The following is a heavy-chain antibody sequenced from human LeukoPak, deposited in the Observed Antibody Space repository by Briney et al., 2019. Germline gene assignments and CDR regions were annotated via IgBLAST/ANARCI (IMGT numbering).Heavy chain of an antibody. CDR2: INGDGSNT. J-gene: IGHJ2*01. D-gene: IGHD6-25*01. CDR1: GFTFSSHW. Sequence: PGGSLRLSCAASGFTFSSHWMHWVRQAPGKGLVWVSRINGDGSNTTYADSVKGRFTISRDNARESLSLQMNSLRVEDTAVYYCTRDLGLRRMIWGRGTVVIVSS. V-gene: IGHV3-74*03. CDR3: TRDLGLRRMI.